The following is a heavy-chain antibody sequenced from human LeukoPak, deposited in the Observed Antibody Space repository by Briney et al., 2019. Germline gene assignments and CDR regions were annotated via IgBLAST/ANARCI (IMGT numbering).Heavy chain of an antibody. V-gene: IGHV1-2*02. D-gene: IGHD7-27*01. CDR1: GYTLTDHY. CDR2: IHPGRGDT. J-gene: IGHJ4*02. Sequence: ASVKVSCKALGYTLTDHYFHWLRQAPGQGLEWMGWIHPGRGDTNYAQKFQGRVSLTRDTSISTAYMELSRLTSDDTAVYYCARDNNWGPYYWGQGTLVSVSS. CDR3: ARDNNWGPYY.